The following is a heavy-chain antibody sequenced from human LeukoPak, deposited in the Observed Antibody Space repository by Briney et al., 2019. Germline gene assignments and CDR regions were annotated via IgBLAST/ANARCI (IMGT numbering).Heavy chain of an antibody. J-gene: IGHJ4*02. CDR3: ARDSHPSGYDY. D-gene: IGHD5-12*01. V-gene: IGHV3-21*01. CDR2: ISSSSSYI. CDR1: GFTFSSYS. Sequence: GGSLRLSCAASGFTFSSYSMNWVRQAPGKGLEWVSAISSSSSYIYYADSVKGRFTISRDNAKNSLYLQMNSLRAKDTAVYYCARDSHPSGYDYWGQGTLVTVSS.